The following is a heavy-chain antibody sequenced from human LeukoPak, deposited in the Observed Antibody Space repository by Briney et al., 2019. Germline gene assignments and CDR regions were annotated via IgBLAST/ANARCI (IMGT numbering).Heavy chain of an antibody. D-gene: IGHD1-14*01. CDR1: GGSISSYY. Sequence: SETLSLTCTVSGGSISSYYWSWIRQHPGKGLEWIGYIYDSGTTYYSPALQSRVTISVDTSDNKFSLKLRSLTAADTAVYYCARGGDRRGFDYWGQGTLVTVSS. CDR2: IYDSGTT. J-gene: IGHJ4*02. CDR3: ARGGDRRGFDY. V-gene: IGHV4-59*12.